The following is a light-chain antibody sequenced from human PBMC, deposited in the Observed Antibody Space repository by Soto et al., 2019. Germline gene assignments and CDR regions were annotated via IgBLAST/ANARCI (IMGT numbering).Light chain of an antibody. CDR2: DAS. CDR1: QSVSSY. Sequence: EIVLTQSPATLSLSPGERATLSCRASQSVSSYLAWYQQKPGQAPRLLIFDASNRATGIPARFSGSGSGTDFTLTISSLEPEDFAVYYCQHRSGWPRATFVPGTKVDIK. CDR3: QHRSGWPRAT. J-gene: IGKJ3*01. V-gene: IGKV3-11*01.